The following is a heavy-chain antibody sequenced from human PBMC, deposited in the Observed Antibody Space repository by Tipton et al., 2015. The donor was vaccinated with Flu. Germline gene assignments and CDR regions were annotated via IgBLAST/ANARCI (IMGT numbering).Heavy chain of an antibody. V-gene: IGHV4-59*12. CDR3: ARGSGSGTDVTFYF. CDR1: GGTIKSYY. J-gene: IGHJ4*02. Sequence: TLSLTCSVSGGTIKSYYWTWIRLAPGKGLEWIGSMSYSGNTNYNPSLKSRVTMSVDTSKNQFSLKLSSVTAADTAVYYCARGSGSGTDVTFYFWGQGTLVTVSS. CDR2: MSYSGNT. D-gene: IGHD3-10*01.